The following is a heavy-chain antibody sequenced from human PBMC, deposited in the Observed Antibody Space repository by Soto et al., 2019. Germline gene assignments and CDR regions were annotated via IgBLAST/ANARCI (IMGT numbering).Heavy chain of an antibody. D-gene: IGHD3-22*01. Sequence: SETLSLTCTVSGGSISSGGYYWSWIRQHPGKGLEWIGYIYYSGSTYYNPSLKSRVTISVDTSKNQFSLKLSSVTAADTAVYYCARTSYDSSGTAADPWSQGTLVTVS. CDR2: IYYSGST. V-gene: IGHV4-31*03. J-gene: IGHJ5*02. CDR3: ARTSYDSSGTAADP. CDR1: GGSISSGGYY.